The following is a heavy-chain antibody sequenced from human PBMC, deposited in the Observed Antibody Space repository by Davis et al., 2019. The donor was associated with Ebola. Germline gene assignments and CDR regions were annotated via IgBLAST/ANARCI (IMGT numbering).Heavy chain of an antibody. CDR2: ISSNGGST. Sequence: GGSLRLSCAASGFTFSSYAMSWVRQAPGKGLEYVSAISSNGGSTYYANSVKGRFTISRDNSKNTLYLQMGSLIAEDMAVYYCARVRWLLRGYYFDYWGQGTLVTVSS. CDR1: GFTFSSYA. D-gene: IGHD3-22*01. V-gene: IGHV3-64*01. CDR3: ARVRWLLRGYYFDY. J-gene: IGHJ4*02.